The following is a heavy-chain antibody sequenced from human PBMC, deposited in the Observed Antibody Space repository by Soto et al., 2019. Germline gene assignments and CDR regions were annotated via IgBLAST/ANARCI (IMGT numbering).Heavy chain of an antibody. Sequence: SETLSLTCAVYGGSFSGYYWSWIRQPPRKGLEWIGEINHSGSTNYNPSLKSRVTISVDTSKNQFSLKLSSVTAADTAIYYCTRANWYSEYWGQGTLVTVSS. J-gene: IGHJ4*02. V-gene: IGHV4-34*01. CDR1: GGSFSGYY. D-gene: IGHD7-27*01. CDR3: TRANWYSEY. CDR2: INHSGST.